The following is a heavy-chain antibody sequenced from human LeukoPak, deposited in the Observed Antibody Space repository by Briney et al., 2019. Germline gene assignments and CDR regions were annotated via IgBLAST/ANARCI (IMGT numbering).Heavy chain of an antibody. CDR2: IIPIFGTA. CDR3: ARGGSVTSATSFDY. Sequence: SVKVSCKASGGTFSSYAINWVRQAPGQGLEWMGGIIPIFGTANYAQKFQGRVTITADESTSTAYMELSSLRSEDTAVYYCARGGSVTSATSFDYWGQGTLVTVSS. J-gene: IGHJ4*02. D-gene: IGHD3-10*01. V-gene: IGHV1-69*01. CDR1: GGTFSSYA.